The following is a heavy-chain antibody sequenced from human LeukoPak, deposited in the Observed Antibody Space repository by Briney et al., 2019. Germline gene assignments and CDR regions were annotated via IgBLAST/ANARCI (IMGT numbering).Heavy chain of an antibody. CDR1: GFTFDNYA. V-gene: IGHV3-43*02. Sequence: PGGSLRLSCAASGFTFDNYAMHWVRQVPGKGLEWVSLISGDGGSTYYPDSVKGRFTISRDNSKNSLYLQMNSLRTEDTALYYCAKDIGADYYYDSSGYFIWGQGTMVTVSS. D-gene: IGHD3-22*01. CDR3: AKDIGADYYYDSSGYFI. CDR2: ISGDGGST. J-gene: IGHJ3*02.